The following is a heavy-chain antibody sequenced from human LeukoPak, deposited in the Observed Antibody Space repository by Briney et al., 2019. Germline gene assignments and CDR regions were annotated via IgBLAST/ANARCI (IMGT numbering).Heavy chain of an antibody. CDR3: ARGRGRGYYYYYYMDV. Sequence: GSLRLSCTASGFTFGDYAMSWFRQAPGKGLEWIGEINHSGSTNYNPSLKSRVTISVDTSKNQFSLKLSSVTAADTAVYYCARGRGRGYYYYYYMDVWGKGTTVTVSS. V-gene: IGHV4-34*01. J-gene: IGHJ6*03. CDR2: INHSGST. CDR1: GFTFGDYA. D-gene: IGHD5-24*01.